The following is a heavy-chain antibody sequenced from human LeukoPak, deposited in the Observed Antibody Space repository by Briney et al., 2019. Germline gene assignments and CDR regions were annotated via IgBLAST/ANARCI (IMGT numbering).Heavy chain of an antibody. D-gene: IGHD3-3*01. V-gene: IGHV4-34*01. CDR1: GGSFSGYY. J-gene: IGHJ5*02. Sequence: SETLSLTCAVYGGSFSGYYWSWIRQPPGKGLEWIGEINHSGSTNYNPSLKSRVTISVDTSKTQFSLKLSSVTAADTAVYYCARGDRYYDFWSGHGRNWFDPWGQGTLVTVSS. CDR3: ARGDRYYDFWSGHGRNWFDP. CDR2: INHSGST.